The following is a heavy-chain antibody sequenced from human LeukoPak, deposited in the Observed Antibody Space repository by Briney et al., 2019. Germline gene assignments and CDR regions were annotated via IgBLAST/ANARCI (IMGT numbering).Heavy chain of an antibody. CDR2: IYTSGST. J-gene: IGHJ5*02. Sequence: PSETLSLTCTVSGGSISSYYWSWIRQPAGKGLEWIGRIYTSGSTNYNPSLKSRVIMSVDTSKNQFSLKLSSVTAADTAVYYCARYRVGSTSFWFDPWGQGTLATVSS. V-gene: IGHV4-4*07. D-gene: IGHD2-2*01. CDR1: GGSISSYY. CDR3: ARYRVGSTSFWFDP.